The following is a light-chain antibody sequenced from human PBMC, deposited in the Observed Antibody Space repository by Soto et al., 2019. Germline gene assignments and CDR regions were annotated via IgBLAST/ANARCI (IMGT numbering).Light chain of an antibody. CDR1: QSVSSN. CDR3: QQYNNWRA. CDR2: GAS. V-gene: IGKV3-15*01. Sequence: EIVMTQSPATLSVSPRERATLSCRDSQSVSSNLAWYQQKPGQAPRLLIYGASTRATGIPARFSGSGSGTEFTLTISSLQSEDFAVYYCQQYNNWRAFGGGTKVEIK. J-gene: IGKJ4*01.